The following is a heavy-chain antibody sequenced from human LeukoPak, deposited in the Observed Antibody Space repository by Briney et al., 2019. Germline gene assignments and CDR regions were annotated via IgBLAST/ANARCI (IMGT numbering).Heavy chain of an antibody. D-gene: IGHD6-13*01. J-gene: IGHJ6*03. CDR1: GYTFTGYY. CDR3: ARDSSSWYMMYYYYYMDV. CDR2: INPNSGGT. V-gene: IGHV1-2*02. Sequence: ASVKVSCKASGYTFTGYYMHWVRQAPGQGLEWMGWINPNSGGTNYAQKLQGRVTMTTDTSTSTAYMELRSLRSDDTAVYYCARDSSSWYMMYYYYYMDVWGKGTTVTISS.